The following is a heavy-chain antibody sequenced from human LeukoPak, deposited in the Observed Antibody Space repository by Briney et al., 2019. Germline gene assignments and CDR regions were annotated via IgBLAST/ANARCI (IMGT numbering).Heavy chain of an antibody. CDR3: VPLPAGNFPGFDY. CDR2: VDHSFGTT. Sequence: PGGALRLSCTAAGFTYSSFAMSWVRLAPGKGLEWASTVDHSFGTTHYACSVKGRFTISRDDSKNMVSLQMNSLRVEDAALYYCVPLPAGNFPGFDYWGQGTRVTVSS. CDR1: GFTYSSFA. J-gene: IGHJ4*02. D-gene: IGHD1-7*01. V-gene: IGHV3-23*01.